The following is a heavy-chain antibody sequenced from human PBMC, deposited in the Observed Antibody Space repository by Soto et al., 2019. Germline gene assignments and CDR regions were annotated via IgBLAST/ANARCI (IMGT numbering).Heavy chain of an antibody. J-gene: IGHJ4*02. D-gene: IGHD2-2*01. Sequence: GGSLRLSCAASGLPFSSYAMSSVRTTKGEGLEWVSAISGSGGSTYYADSVKGRFTISRDNSKNTVYLQMNSLRAEDTAVYYCAKARGSSTPAPGSYWGQGTLVTVSS. V-gene: IGHV3-23*01. CDR2: ISGSGGST. CDR3: AKARGSSTPAPGSY. CDR1: GLPFSSYA.